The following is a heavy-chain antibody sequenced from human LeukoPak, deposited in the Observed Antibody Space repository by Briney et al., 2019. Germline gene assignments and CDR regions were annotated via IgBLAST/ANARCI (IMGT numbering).Heavy chain of an antibody. CDR2: IYYSGST. CDR1: GGSISSSSYY. CDR3: ARQVVAVAGTGYFDY. V-gene: IGHV4-39*01. D-gene: IGHD6-19*01. Sequence: SETLSLTCTVSGGSISSSSYYWGWIRQPPGKGLEWIGSIYYSGSTYYNASLKSRGTISVDTSKNQFSLKLNSVTAADTAVYFCARQVVAVAGTGYFDYWSQGTLVTVSS. J-gene: IGHJ4*02.